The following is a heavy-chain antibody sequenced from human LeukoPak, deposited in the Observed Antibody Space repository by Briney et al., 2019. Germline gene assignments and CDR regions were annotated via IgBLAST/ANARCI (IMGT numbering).Heavy chain of an antibody. CDR3: ARATASIVVVVAAYNWFDP. V-gene: IGHV4-34*01. J-gene: IGHJ5*02. CDR1: GGFFSGYT. Sequence: SETLSLTCAVYGGFFSGYTWSWIRQSPGKGLEWIGEINHRGSTNYNPSLKSRVTISVDTSKKQFSLKLRSVTAADTAVYYCARATASIVVVVAAYNWFDPWGQGTLVTVSS. D-gene: IGHD2-15*01. CDR2: INHRGST.